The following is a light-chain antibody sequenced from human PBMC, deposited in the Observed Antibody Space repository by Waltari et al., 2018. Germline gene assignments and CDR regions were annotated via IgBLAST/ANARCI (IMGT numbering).Light chain of an antibody. CDR3: QQGYSTPRT. J-gene: IGKJ2*01. Sequence: DIQMTQSPSSLSASVGDRVPITCRASQSISSYLNWYQQKRGKAPKLLIYAASSLQSGVPSRFSGSGSGSDFTLTISSLQPEDSATYYCQQGYSTPRTFGQGTRLEIK. CDR1: QSISSY. CDR2: AAS. V-gene: IGKV1-39*01.